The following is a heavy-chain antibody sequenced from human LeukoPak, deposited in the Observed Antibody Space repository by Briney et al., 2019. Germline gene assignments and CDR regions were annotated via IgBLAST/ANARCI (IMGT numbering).Heavy chain of an antibody. V-gene: IGHV1-69*05. Sequence: SVKVSCKASGGTFSSYAISWVRQAPGQGLEWMGGIIPIFGTANYAQKLQGRVTITTDESTSTAYMELSSLRSEDTAVYYCAREAGGLGIVATISWFDPWGQGALVTVSS. J-gene: IGHJ5*02. CDR1: GGTFSSYA. CDR3: AREAGGLGIVATISWFDP. CDR2: IIPIFGTA. D-gene: IGHD5-12*01.